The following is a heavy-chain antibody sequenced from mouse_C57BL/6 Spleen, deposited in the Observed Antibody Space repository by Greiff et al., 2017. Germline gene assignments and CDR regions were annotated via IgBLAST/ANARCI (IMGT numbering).Heavy chain of an antibody. CDR2: ISSGSSTI. V-gene: IGHV5-17*01. D-gene: IGHD4-1*01. CDR3: ERGDFRWDVYAMDY. CDR1: GFTFSDYG. Sequence: EVKLMESGGGLVKPGGSLKLSCAASGFTFSDYGMHWVRQAPEKGLEWVAYISSGSSTIFYADTVRGRSTISRDNAKNTLFLRMTSLRSEDTAMDYCERGDFRWDVYAMDYWGQGTSVTVAS. J-gene: IGHJ4*01.